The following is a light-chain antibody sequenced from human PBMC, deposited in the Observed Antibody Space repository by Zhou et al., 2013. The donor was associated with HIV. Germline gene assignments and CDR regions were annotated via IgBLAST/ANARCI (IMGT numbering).Light chain of an antibody. V-gene: IGKV3-11*01. CDR3: QQYGSSPPFT. CDR1: QSISTY. J-gene: IGKJ3*01. Sequence: EIVLTQSPATLSLSPGERATLSCRASQSISTYLAWYQQKPGQAPRLLIYNASNRATGIPARFSGSASGTDFTLTISSLEPEDFAVYYCQQYGSSPPFTFGPGTKVDIK. CDR2: NAS.